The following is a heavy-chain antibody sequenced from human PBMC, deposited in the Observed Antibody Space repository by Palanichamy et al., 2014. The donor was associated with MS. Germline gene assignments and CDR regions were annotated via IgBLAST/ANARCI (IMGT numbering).Heavy chain of an antibody. D-gene: IGHD3-22*01. V-gene: IGHV1-18*01. Sequence: QVQLVQSGAEVKKPGASVKVSCKAFGYTFFSYGISWVRQAPGQGPEWMGWISAHSGDTNYAQKFQGRVTMTTDTSTSTAYMELRSLRSDDTAVYYCARAPYEIKYYYDSSGYYPHFDCWGQGTLVAVSS. CDR1: GYTFFSYG. J-gene: IGHJ4*02. CDR3: ARAPYEIKYYYDSSGYYPHFDC. CDR2: ISAHSGDT.